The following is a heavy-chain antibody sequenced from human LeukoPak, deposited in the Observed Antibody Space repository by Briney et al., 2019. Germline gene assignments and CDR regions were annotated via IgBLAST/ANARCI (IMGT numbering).Heavy chain of an antibody. CDR1: GYTFTSYG. V-gene: IGHV1-18*01. CDR2: ISAYNGNT. CDR3: ARDRVGLVVWDY. D-gene: IGHD2-15*01. Sequence: ASVKVSCKASGYTFTSYGISWVRQAPGQGLEWMGWISAYNGNTNYAQKLQGRVTMTTNTSTSTAYMELRSLRSDDTAVYYCARDRVGLVVWDYWGQGTLVTVSS. J-gene: IGHJ4*02.